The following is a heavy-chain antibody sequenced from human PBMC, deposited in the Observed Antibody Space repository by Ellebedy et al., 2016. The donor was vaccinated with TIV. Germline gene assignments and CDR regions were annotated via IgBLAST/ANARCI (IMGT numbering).Heavy chain of an antibody. J-gene: IGHJ3*01. D-gene: IGHD3-22*01. CDR1: GFTFGSYA. Sequence: PGGSLRLSCEASGFTFGSYAMSWVRQAPGQGLEWVPGIFGSGYSTNYADSVKGRFTISRDSSMNTLYLQLNSLRAEDTVVYYGAKDHTEDSSGFAPFDAVDFWGQGTMVTVSS. CDR2: IFGSGYST. V-gene: IGHV3-23*01. CDR3: AKDHTEDSSGFAPFDAVDF.